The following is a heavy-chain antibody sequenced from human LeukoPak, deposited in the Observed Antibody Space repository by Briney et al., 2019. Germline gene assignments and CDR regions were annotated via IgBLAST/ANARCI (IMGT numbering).Heavy chain of an antibody. CDR2: IYYSGST. CDR1: GVSISTHFYY. Sequence: SETLSLTCTVSGVSISTHFYYWSWIRQPPGKGLEWIGYIYYSGSTNYNPSLKSRVTISVDTSKNQFSLKPSSVTAADTAVYYCARDFLWNHDYGYYMDVWGKGTTVTVSS. CDR3: ARDFLWNHDYGYYMDV. D-gene: IGHD4-17*01. V-gene: IGHV4-61*01. J-gene: IGHJ6*03.